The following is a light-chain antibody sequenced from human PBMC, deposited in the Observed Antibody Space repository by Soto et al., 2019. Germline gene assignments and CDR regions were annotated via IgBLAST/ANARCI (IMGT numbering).Light chain of an antibody. CDR2: SVS. V-gene: IGKV1-39*01. CDR1: QNISKY. CDR3: QQSYSTAWT. J-gene: IGKJ1*01. Sequence: DIQMTQSPSSLSASVGDRVTITCRASQNISKYLNWYQQRAGKAPNLLIYSVSTLESWVPSRCSGSGSGTAFTLTVSSLQPEDFGSYDCQQSYSTAWTFGQGTRVDIK.